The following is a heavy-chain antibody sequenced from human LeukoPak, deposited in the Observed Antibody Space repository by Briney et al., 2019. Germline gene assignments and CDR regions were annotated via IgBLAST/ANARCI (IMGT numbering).Heavy chain of an antibody. CDR3: VRLASGRGLIYLES. D-gene: IGHD3-10*01. CDR2: IYPGDSDT. J-gene: IGHJ4*02. CDR1: GYSFANYW. V-gene: IGHV5-51*01. Sequence: GESLKISCKGSGYSFANYWIGWVRQTPGKGLEYMALIYPGDSDTRYNPSFQGQVTISADKSISTAYLQWSSLKASDTAMYYCVRLASGRGLIYLESWGQGTLVTVSS.